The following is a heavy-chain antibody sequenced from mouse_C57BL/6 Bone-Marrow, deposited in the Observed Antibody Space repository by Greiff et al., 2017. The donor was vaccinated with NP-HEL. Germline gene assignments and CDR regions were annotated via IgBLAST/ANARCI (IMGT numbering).Heavy chain of an antibody. J-gene: IGHJ1*03. V-gene: IGHV1-15*01. CDR2: IDPETGGT. CDR3: TRGWYFDV. Sequence: VQLQQSGAELVRPGASVTLSCKASGYTFTDYEMHWVKQTPVHGLEWIGAIDPETGGTAYNQKFKGKAILTADKSSSTAYLELRSLTSEDSAVYYCTRGWYFDVWGTGTTVTVSS. CDR1: GYTFTDYE.